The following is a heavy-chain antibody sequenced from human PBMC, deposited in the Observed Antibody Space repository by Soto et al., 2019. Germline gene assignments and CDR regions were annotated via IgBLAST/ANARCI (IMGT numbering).Heavy chain of an antibody. V-gene: IGHV3-21*01. Sequence: GGSLRLSCAASGFTFGSYSMNWVRQAPGKGLEWVSSISSSSSYIYYADSVKGRFTISRDNAKNSLYLQMDSLRAEDTAVYYCARDDYGDYVGHGQFQHWGQGTLVTVSS. CDR3: ARDDYGDYVGHGQFQH. CDR1: GFTFGSYS. J-gene: IGHJ1*01. D-gene: IGHD4-17*01. CDR2: ISSSSSYI.